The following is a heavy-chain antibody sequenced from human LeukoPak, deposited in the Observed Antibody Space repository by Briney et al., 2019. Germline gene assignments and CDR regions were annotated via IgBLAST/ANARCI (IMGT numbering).Heavy chain of an antibody. CDR2: ISSSGSTI. Sequence: GGSLSLSCAASGFTFSSYEMNWVRQAPGKGLEWVSYISSSGSTIYYPDSVKRRFTISRDNAKNSLYLQMNSLRAEDTAVYYCAREWYSSSWYYFDYWGQGTLVTVSS. CDR3: AREWYSSSWYYFDY. D-gene: IGHD6-13*01. CDR1: GFTFSSYE. J-gene: IGHJ4*02. V-gene: IGHV3-48*03.